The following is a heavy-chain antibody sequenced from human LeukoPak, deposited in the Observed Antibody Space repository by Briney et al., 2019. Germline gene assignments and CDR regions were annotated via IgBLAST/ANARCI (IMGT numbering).Heavy chain of an antibody. CDR1: GGSFSGYY. CDR2: INHSGST. D-gene: IGHD3-22*01. Sequence: PSETLSLTCAVYGGSFSGYYWSWIRQPPGKGLEWIGEINHSGSTNYNPSLKSRVTISVDTSKNQFSLKLSSVTAADTAVYYCARDKGSYYDSSGYSYMDVWGKGTTVTVSS. V-gene: IGHV4-34*01. CDR3: ARDKGSYYDSSGYSYMDV. J-gene: IGHJ6*03.